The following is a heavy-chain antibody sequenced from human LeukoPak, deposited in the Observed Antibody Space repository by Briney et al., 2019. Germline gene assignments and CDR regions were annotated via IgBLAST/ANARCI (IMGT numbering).Heavy chain of an antibody. CDR1: SGSFSGYY. Sequence: SETLSLTCAVYSGSFSGYYWSWIRQPPGKGLEWIGEINHSGSTNYNPSLKSRVTISVDTSKNQFSLKLSSVTAADTAVYYCARRDSSREEGGESDYWGQGTLVTVSS. D-gene: IGHD3-22*01. J-gene: IGHJ4*02. CDR2: INHSGST. CDR3: ARRDSSREEGGESDY. V-gene: IGHV4-34*01.